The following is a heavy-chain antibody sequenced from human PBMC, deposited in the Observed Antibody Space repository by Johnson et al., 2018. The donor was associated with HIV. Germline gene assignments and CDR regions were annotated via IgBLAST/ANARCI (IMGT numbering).Heavy chain of an antibody. J-gene: IGHJ3*02. CDR2: ISYDGRQK. V-gene: IGHV3-30*18. Sequence: VQLVESGGGVVQPGRSLRVSCAASGFIFRNYDMDWVRQAPGRGPEWVVSISYDGRQKYYGDAVQGRFTIYRDNSKNTLYLQMDRLTPEDTGVYYCAKAYCPGCDGFDIWGQGTMVTVSS. CDR1: GFIFRNYD. CDR3: AKAYCPGCDGFDI. D-gene: IGHD2-21*01.